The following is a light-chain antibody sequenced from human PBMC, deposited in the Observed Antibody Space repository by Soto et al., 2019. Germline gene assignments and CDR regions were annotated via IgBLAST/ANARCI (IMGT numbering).Light chain of an antibody. CDR1: QSVSSN. Sequence: EVVMTQSPATLSVSPGERATLSCRASQSVSSNLAWYQQKPGQAPRLLIYGASTRATGIPARFSGSGSGTAFTLTISSLQSEDFAVYYCQQYNDWPITFGQGPRLEIK. J-gene: IGKJ5*01. CDR3: QQYNDWPIT. V-gene: IGKV3-15*01. CDR2: GAS.